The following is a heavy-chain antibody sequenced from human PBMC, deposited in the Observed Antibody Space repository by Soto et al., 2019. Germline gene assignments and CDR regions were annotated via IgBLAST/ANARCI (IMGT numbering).Heavy chain of an antibody. CDR2: IYYSGST. CDR1: GGSIGRYY. J-gene: IGHJ4*02. V-gene: IGHV4-59*08. CDR3: ARQASSDYGDIDFDY. Sequence: SETLSLTCTVSGGSIGRYYWSWIRQPPGKGLEWIGYIYYSGSTNYNPSLKSRVTISVDTSKNQFSLKLSSVTAADTAVYYCARQASSDYGDIDFDYRGQGTLVPVSS. D-gene: IGHD4-17*01.